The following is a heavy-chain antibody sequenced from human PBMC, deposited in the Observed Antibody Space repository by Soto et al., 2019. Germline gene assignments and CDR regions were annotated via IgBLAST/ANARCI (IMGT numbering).Heavy chain of an antibody. CDR1: GFTFSSFA. CDR2: ISGSGGST. Sequence: PGGSLRLSCAASGFTFSSFAMSWVRQAPGKGLDWVSAISGSGGSTYSADSVKGRFTISRDNSKNTLYLQMSSLRAEDTAVYYCARGFSAGKGSTPDFWVQGSLVTV. J-gene: IGHJ4*02. D-gene: IGHD6-13*01. V-gene: IGHV3-23*01. CDR3: ARGFSAGKGSTPDF.